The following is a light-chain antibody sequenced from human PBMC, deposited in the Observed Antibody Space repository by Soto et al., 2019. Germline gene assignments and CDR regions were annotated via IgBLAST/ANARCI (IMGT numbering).Light chain of an antibody. V-gene: IGLV2-14*01. Sequence: QYVLTQPASVSGSPGQSITISCTGTSSDVGGYNYVSWYQQHPGKAPKFMIYDVSNRPSGVSNRFSGSRSGNTASLTISGLPAEDEADYYCCSYTTSNTRQIVFGTGTKVTVL. CDR3: CSYTTSNTRQIV. CDR1: SSDVGGYNY. J-gene: IGLJ1*01. CDR2: DVS.